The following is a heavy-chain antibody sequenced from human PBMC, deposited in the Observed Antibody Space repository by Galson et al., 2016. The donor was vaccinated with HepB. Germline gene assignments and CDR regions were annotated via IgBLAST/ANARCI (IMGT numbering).Heavy chain of an antibody. CDR2: ISGSGGRT. D-gene: IGHD3-22*01. V-gene: IGHV3-23*01. CDR3: AKSPWYDSSGYYYFDY. CDR1: GFTFSSYA. Sequence: SLRLSCAASGFTFSSYATSWVRQAPGEGLEWISDISGSGGRTFYADSVKGRFTISRDKSKNTLYLQMNSLRAEDTAVYHCAKSPWYDSSGYYYFDYWGQGTLVTVSS. J-gene: IGHJ4*02.